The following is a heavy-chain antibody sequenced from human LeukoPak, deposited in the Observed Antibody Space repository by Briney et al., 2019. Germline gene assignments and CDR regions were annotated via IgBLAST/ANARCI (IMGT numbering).Heavy chain of an antibody. CDR3: ARPHDYDFWSGYQHPYYFDY. CDR1: GFTFSSYG. D-gene: IGHD3-3*01. Sequence: PGGSLRLSCAASGFTFSSYGMHWVRQAPGKGLEWVAVIWYDGSNKYYADSVKGRFTISRDNSKNTLYLQMNSLRAEDTAVYYYARPHDYDFWSGYQHPYYFDYWGQGTLVTVSS. J-gene: IGHJ4*02. V-gene: IGHV3-33*01. CDR2: IWYDGSNK.